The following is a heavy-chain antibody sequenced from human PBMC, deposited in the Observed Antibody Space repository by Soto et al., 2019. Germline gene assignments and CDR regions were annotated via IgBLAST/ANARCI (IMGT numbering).Heavy chain of an antibody. V-gene: IGHV3-15*06. CDR3: THGLFGVMTSVTSDYH. CDR1: GFTFTNAC. CDR2: IKKISEGGTT. J-gene: IGHJ4*02. D-gene: IGHD3-16*01. Sequence: VQLVESGGGLVQPGRSLRLSCAASGFTFTNACMNWVRQSPGKGLEWVGRIKKISEGGTTNYSKNGKGRFTISRNDTANTVYTAMYSLKIEDTAVYYCTHGLFGVMTSVTSDYHWAQGTLVTVSS.